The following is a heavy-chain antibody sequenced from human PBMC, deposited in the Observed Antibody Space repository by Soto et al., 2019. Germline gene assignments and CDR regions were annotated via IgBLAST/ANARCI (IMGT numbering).Heavy chain of an antibody. CDR1: GFTFSSYA. Sequence: EVQLLESGGGLVQPGGSLRLSCAASGFTFSSYAMSWVRQAPGKGLEWVSAIGGSGVSTYYADSVKGRFTISRDNSKNTLYLQMSSLRAEDTAVFYCAKDSGYSYGYDAFDIWGQGTMVTVSS. V-gene: IGHV3-23*01. CDR3: AKDSGYSYGYDAFDI. CDR2: IGGSGVST. D-gene: IGHD5-18*01. J-gene: IGHJ3*02.